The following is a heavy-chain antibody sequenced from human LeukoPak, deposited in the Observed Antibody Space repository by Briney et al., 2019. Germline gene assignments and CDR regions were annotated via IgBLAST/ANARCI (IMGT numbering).Heavy chain of an antibody. CDR3: ARGSEEVLRYIDWLPRGDFDY. V-gene: IGHV1-18*01. CDR1: GYTFTSYG. Sequence: ASVTVSCKASGYTFTSYGISWVRQAPGQGLEWMGWISAYNGNTNYAQKLQGRVTMTTDTSTSTAYMELRSLRSDDTAVYYCARGSEEVLRYIDWLPRGDFDYWGQGTLVTVSS. D-gene: IGHD3-9*01. J-gene: IGHJ4*02. CDR2: ISAYNGNT.